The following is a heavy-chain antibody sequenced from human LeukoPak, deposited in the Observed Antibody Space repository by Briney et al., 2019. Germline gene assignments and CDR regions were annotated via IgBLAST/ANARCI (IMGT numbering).Heavy chain of an antibody. J-gene: IGHJ4*02. CDR1: GFTFSSYA. V-gene: IGHV3-30-3*01. D-gene: IGHD1-26*01. CDR3: ARGDISGSYPYYFDY. CDR2: ISYDGSNK. Sequence: PGRSLRLSCAASGFTFSSYAMHWVRQAPGKGLEWVAVISYDGSNKYYADSVKGRFTISRDNSKNTLYLQMNSLRAEDTAVYYCARGDISGSYPYYFDYWGQGTLVTVSS.